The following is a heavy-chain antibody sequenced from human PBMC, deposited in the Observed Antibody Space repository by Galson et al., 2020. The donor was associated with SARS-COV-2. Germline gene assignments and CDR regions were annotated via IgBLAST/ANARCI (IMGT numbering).Heavy chain of an antibody. J-gene: IGHJ4*02. Sequence: QAGGSLRLSCAASGFTFSSYGMHWVRQAPGKGLEWVAVISYDGSNKYYADSVKGRFTISRDNSKNTLYLQMNSLRAEDTAVYYCAKDGEAIWFREAYPDYWGQGTLVTVSS. CDR1: GFTFSSYG. CDR3: AKDGEAIWFREAYPDY. CDR2: ISYDGSNK. D-gene: IGHD3-10*01. V-gene: IGHV3-30*18.